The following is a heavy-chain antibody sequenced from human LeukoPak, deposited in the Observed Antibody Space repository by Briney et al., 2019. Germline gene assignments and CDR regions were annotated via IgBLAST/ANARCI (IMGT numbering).Heavy chain of an antibody. CDR3: ARHEPSPFYYESRGNWFDP. V-gene: IGHV4-39*01. Sequence: PSETLSLICTVSGDSITRRSYFWAWIRQRPGKGLEWIGSVYYNGNTYYNPSLKSRVTISVDTSDNQVSLTITSVTAADTAMYYCARHEPSPFYYESRGNWFDPWGQGAPVTVSS. CDR1: GDSITRRSYF. D-gene: IGHD3-22*01. CDR2: VYYNGNT. J-gene: IGHJ5*02.